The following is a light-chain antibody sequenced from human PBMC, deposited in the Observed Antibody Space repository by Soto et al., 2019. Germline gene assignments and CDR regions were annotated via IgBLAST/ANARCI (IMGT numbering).Light chain of an antibody. Sequence: ERVLIQFAGALFLSPKEKANLSYRASQSVSSSYLAWYQQKPGQAPRLLIYGASSRATGIPDRFSGSGSGTDFTLSTSRLEPEDFAVYYCQQYGSSSTFGQGTRLEIK. V-gene: IGKV3-20*01. CDR2: GAS. J-gene: IGKJ5*01. CDR3: QQYGSSST. CDR1: QSVSSSY.